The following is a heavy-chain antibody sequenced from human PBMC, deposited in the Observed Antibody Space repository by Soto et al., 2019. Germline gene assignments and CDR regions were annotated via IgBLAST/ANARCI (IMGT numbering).Heavy chain of an antibody. V-gene: IGHV1-3*01. Sequence: ASVKVSCKASGYTFTSYARHWVRQAPGQRLEWMGWINAGNGNTKYSQKFQGRVTITRDTSASTAYMELSSLRSEDTAVYYCARDPAPYYYDSSGYYLRQYFQHWGQGTLVNVSS. CDR1: GYTFTSYA. D-gene: IGHD3-22*01. CDR2: INAGNGNT. J-gene: IGHJ1*01. CDR3: ARDPAPYYYDSSGYYLRQYFQH.